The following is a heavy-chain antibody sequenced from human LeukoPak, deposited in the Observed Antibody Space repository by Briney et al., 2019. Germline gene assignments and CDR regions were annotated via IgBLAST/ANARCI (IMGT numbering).Heavy chain of an antibody. D-gene: IGHD3-10*01. V-gene: IGHV4-38-2*02. CDR1: GYSISSGYY. CDR2: ISHSGST. CDR3: AKSNGYGLIDI. J-gene: IGHJ3*02. Sequence: PSETLSLTCTVSGYSISSGYYWGWIRQPPGKGLEWIGSISHSGSTYYSPSLKSRVTISLDTSRNQFSLKLNSVTAADTAVYYCAKSNGYGLIDIWGQGTMVTVSS.